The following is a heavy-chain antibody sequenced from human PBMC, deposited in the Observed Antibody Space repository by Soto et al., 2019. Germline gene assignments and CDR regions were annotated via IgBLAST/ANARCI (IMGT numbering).Heavy chain of an antibody. CDR1: GGSISNFY. V-gene: IGHV4-59*01. CDR2: IQVGGST. Sequence: QVQLQESGPGLVKPSETLSLTCTVSGGSISNFYWSWIRQPPGKGPEYIGYIQVGGSTNYNPSLESRVAISVDTSKNQFSLRLTSATAADTAVYYCARGFGVTTNPPGHWGQGTLVTVSS. CDR3: ARGFGVTTNPPGH. D-gene: IGHD4-17*01. J-gene: IGHJ4*02.